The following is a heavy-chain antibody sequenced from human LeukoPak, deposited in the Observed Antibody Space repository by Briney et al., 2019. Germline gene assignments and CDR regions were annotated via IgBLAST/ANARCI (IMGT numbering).Heavy chain of an antibody. CDR2: IIPILGIA. CDR1: GGTFSSYA. CDR3: ARDRDGYNYFDY. J-gene: IGHJ4*02. V-gene: IGHV1-69*04. Sequence: SVKVSCKASGGTFSSYAISWVRQAPGQGLEWMGRIIPILGIANYAQKFQGRVTITADKSTSTAYMELSSLRSEDTAVYYCARDRDGYNYFDYWGQGTLVTVSS. D-gene: IGHD5-24*01.